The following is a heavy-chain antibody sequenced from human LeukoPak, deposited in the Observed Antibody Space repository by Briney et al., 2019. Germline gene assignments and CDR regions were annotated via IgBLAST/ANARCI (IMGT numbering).Heavy chain of an antibody. V-gene: IGHV3-23*01. CDR1: GFTFSSYA. CDR2: ISGGGGST. CDR3: AKDGEGEVPTAIGY. D-gene: IGHD2-2*01. Sequence: GGSLRLSCAASGFTFSSYAMSWVRQAPGKGLEWVSAISGGGGSTYNADSVKGRFSVSRDNPKNTLYLQMNSLRAEDTAIYFCAKDGEGEVPTAIGYWGQGTLVTVSS. J-gene: IGHJ4*02.